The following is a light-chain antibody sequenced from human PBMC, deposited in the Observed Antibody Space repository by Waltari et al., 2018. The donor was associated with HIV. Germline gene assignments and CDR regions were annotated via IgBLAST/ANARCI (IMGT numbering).Light chain of an antibody. CDR2: EVS. CDR1: EHLLHIDGYTY. J-gene: IGKJ2*01. V-gene: IGKV2D-26*03. Sequence: ELVMTQTPLSLSFTPGEQPSMSSGYTEHLLHIDGYTYLCWFLQKVRPVSTLLIYEVSNRLTGVPDRFSGSGSGTDFTLKISRVEAEDFGAYYCMQYAQNPPYTFGQGTKLEIK. CDR3: MQYAQNPPYT.